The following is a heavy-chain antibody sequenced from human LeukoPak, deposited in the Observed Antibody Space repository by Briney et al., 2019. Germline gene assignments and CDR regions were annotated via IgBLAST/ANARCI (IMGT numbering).Heavy chain of an antibody. D-gene: IGHD3-22*01. Sequence: GGSLRLSCAASGFTFTDFYMNWIRQAPGKGPEWISFIGSSSSHTNYADSAKGRFTISRDNAKNSLFLQMNSLRDEDTAVYYCARGDRFDGSGHYTAFDVWGQGTMVTVSS. CDR1: GFTFTDFY. V-gene: IGHV3-11*05. CDR2: IGSSSSHT. CDR3: ARGDRFDGSGHYTAFDV. J-gene: IGHJ3*01.